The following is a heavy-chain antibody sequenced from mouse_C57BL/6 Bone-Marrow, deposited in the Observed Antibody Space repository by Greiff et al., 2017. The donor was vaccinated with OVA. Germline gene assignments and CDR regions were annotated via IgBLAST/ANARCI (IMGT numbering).Heavy chain of an antibody. CDR1: GFSLTSYG. CDR2: IWSDGST. CDR3: ARHGLLPWYFDV. V-gene: IGHV2-6-1*01. Sequence: VKLMESGPGLVAPSQSLSITCTVLGFSLTSYGVHWVRQPPGKGLEWLVVIWSDGSTTYNSALKSRLSISKDNSKSQVFLKMNSLQTDDTAMYYCARHGLLPWYFDVWGTGTTVTVSS. J-gene: IGHJ1*03. D-gene: IGHD2-3*01.